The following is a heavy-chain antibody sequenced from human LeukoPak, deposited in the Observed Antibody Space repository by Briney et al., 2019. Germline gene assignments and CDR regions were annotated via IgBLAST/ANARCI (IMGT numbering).Heavy chain of an antibody. Sequence: GSSVKVSCKASGGTFSSYAISWVRQAPGQGLEWMGGIIPIFGTANYAQKFQGRVTITADESTSTAYMELSSLRSEDTAVYYCAREGGEITIFGVVPHKPFDYWGQGTLVTVSS. CDR3: AREGGEITIFGVVPHKPFDY. V-gene: IGHV1-69*01. CDR1: GGTFSSYA. CDR2: IIPIFGTA. J-gene: IGHJ4*02. D-gene: IGHD3-3*01.